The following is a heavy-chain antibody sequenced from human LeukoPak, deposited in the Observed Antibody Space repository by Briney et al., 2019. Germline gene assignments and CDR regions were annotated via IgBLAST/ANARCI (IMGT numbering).Heavy chain of an antibody. Sequence: SETLSLTCTVPGGSISSSGYYSGWISQPPGKGLEWIGSIYYSGSTYYNPSPKSRATISVDTSKIQFSLKLSSVAAADTAVYYCAVHLSDSSSHAAFDIWGQGTMVTVSS. D-gene: IGHD6-13*01. CDR3: AVHLSDSSSHAAFDI. CDR1: GGSISSSGYY. V-gene: IGHV4-39*07. J-gene: IGHJ3*02. CDR2: IYYSGST.